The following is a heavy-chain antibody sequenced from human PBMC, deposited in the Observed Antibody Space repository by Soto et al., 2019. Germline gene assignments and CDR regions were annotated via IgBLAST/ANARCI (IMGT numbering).Heavy chain of an antibody. CDR3: SLAVAGRQYGDN. D-gene: IGHD6-19*01. J-gene: IGHJ4*02. CDR2: IIPIFGTA. Sequence: QVQLVQSGAEVKKPGSSVKVSCKAYGGTFSSYAISWVRQDPGQGLEWMGGIIPIFGTANYAQKFQGRVTITADESTITAYRELSSLRSEDTAVYYCSLAVAGRQYGDNWGQGTLVTVSS. V-gene: IGHV1-69*01. CDR1: GGTFSSYA.